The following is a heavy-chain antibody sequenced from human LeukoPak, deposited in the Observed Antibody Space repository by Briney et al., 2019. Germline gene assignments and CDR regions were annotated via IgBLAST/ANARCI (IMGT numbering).Heavy chain of an antibody. CDR2: ISAYNGNT. D-gene: IGHD3-10*01. Sequence: ASVTVSCKASGYTFTSYGISWVRQAPGQGLEWMGWISAYNGNTNYAQKLQGRVTMTTDTSTSTAYMELRSLRSDDTAVYYCARHTPTLWFGELSGAFDIWGQGTMVTVSS. V-gene: IGHV1-18*01. J-gene: IGHJ3*02. CDR1: GYTFTSYG. CDR3: ARHTPTLWFGELSGAFDI.